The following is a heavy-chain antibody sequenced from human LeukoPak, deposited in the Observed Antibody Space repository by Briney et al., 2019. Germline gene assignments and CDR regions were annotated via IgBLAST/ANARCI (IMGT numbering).Heavy chain of an antibody. CDR3: AKTRGIQLWLRGAFDI. D-gene: IGHD5-18*01. J-gene: IGHJ3*02. Sequence: GGSLRLSCAASGFTFSSYAMSWVRQAPGKGLEWVSAISGSGGSTYYADSVKGRFTISRDNSKNTLYLQMNSLRAEDTAVYYCAKTRGIQLWLRGAFDIWAKGQWSPSLQ. V-gene: IGHV3-23*01. CDR2: ISGSGGST. CDR1: GFTFSSYA.